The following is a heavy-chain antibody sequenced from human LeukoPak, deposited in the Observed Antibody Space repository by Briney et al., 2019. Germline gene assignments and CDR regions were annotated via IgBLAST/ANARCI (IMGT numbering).Heavy chain of an antibody. CDR2: IYTRGST. CDR3: ARDSIAVAGRNYYYYMDV. CDR1: GGSISSFY. V-gene: IGHV4-4*07. J-gene: IGHJ6*03. D-gene: IGHD6-19*01. Sequence: SETLSLTCTVSGGSISSFYWSWIRQPAGKGLEWIGRIYTRGSTNYNPSLKSRVTMSVDTSKNQFSLRLSSVTAADTAVYYCARDSIAVAGRNYYYYMDVWGKGTTVTISS.